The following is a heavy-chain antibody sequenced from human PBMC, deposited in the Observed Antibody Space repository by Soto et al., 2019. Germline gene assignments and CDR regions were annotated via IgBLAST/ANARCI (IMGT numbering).Heavy chain of an antibody. CDR3: AREGDGAFDI. Sequence: TGGSLRLSCAASGFTFSSYAMHWVRQAPGKGLEWVAVISYDGSNKYYADSVKGRFTISRDNSKNTLYLQMNSLRAEDTAVYYCAREGDGAFDIWGQGTMVTVSS. D-gene: IGHD3-16*01. J-gene: IGHJ3*02. V-gene: IGHV3-30-3*01. CDR1: GFTFSSYA. CDR2: ISYDGSNK.